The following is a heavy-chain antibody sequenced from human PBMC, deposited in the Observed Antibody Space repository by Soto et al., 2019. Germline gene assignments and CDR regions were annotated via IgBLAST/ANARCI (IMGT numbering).Heavy chain of an antibody. CDR2: IYYSGST. CDR3: ARHSLADHPLWDPDP. V-gene: IGHV4-61*01. CDR1: GVIVSRGTYY. J-gene: IGHJ5*02. Sequence: SETLSLTCNVAGVIVSRGTYYWSWIRQPPGKGLEWIGYIYYSGSTNYNPSLKSRVTRSVDTSKNQFSLKLSSVTAADTAIYYCARHSLADHPLWDPDPCGPRTPVTVSS. D-gene: IGHD1-26*01.